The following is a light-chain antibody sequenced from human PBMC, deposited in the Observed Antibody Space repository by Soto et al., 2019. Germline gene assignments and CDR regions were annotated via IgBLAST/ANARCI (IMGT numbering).Light chain of an antibody. V-gene: IGKV3-11*01. CDR1: QSVSSY. Sequence: EIVLTQSPATLSLSPGERATISCRASQSVSSYLAWYQQKPGQAPRLLIYDASNRATGIPARFSGSGSGTDFTLTISSLEPEDFAVYYCQQRSNWPTITFGGGTKVEIK. CDR2: DAS. CDR3: QQRSNWPTIT. J-gene: IGKJ4*01.